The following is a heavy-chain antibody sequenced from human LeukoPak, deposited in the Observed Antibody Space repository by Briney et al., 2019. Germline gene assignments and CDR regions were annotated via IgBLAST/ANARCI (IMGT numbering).Heavy chain of an antibody. Sequence: GASVKVSCKASGYTFTSYGISWVRQAPGQGLEWMGIINPSGGSTSYAQKFQGRVTMTRDMSTSTVYMELSSLRSDDTAVYYCARVFINPPFEDYWGQGTLVTVSS. CDR1: GYTFTSYG. D-gene: IGHD3-10*01. CDR3: ARVFINPPFEDY. J-gene: IGHJ4*02. CDR2: INPSGGST. V-gene: IGHV1-46*01.